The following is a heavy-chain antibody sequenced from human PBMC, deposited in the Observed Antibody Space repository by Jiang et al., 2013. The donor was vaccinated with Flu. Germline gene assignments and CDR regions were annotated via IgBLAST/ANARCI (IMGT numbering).Heavy chain of an antibody. Sequence: PGASVKVSCKASGYTFTSYGISWVRQAPGQGLEWMGGIIPIFGTANYAQKFQGRVTITADKSTSTAYMELSSLRSEDTAVYYCASLGVAVAGTGDYWGQGTLVTVSS. J-gene: IGHJ4*02. CDR3: ASLGVAVAGTGDY. V-gene: IGHV1-69*06. CDR2: IIPIFGTA. D-gene: IGHD6-19*01. CDR1: GYTFTSYG.